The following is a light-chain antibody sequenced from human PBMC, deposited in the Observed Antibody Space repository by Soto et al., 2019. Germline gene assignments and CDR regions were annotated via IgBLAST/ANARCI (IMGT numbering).Light chain of an antibody. Sequence: DIQMTQSPSSVSASVGDRVTITCRASQGISSWLAWYHQKPGKAPKLLIYSAFTLQTGVPSRFSGRGSGTDFTLTISSLQPEDFATYYCQQADNFPLSFGGGTKVDIK. V-gene: IGKV1-12*01. J-gene: IGKJ4*01. CDR2: SAF. CDR1: QGISSW. CDR3: QQADNFPLS.